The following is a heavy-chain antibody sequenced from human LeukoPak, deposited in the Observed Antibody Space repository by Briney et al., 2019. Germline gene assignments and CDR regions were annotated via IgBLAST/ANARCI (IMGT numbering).Heavy chain of an antibody. D-gene: IGHD3-22*01. CDR3: ARGTYYYDRFDY. Sequence: PSETLSLTCTVSGGSISSGSYYWRWIRQPAGKGLEWIGRIYTSGSTNYNPSLKSRVTISVDTPKNQFSLKLSSVTAADTAVYYCARGTYYYDRFDYWGQGTLVTVSS. J-gene: IGHJ4*02. CDR1: GGSISSGSYY. CDR2: IYTSGST. V-gene: IGHV4-61*02.